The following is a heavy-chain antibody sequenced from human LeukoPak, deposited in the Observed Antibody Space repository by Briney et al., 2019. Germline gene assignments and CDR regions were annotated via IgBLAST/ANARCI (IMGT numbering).Heavy chain of an antibody. J-gene: IGHJ4*02. Sequence: GGSVRLFCGASGFTFSNYGMHWVRQAPGKGLVWVAFIRYDGSNKYYADSVKGRFTISRDNSKNTLYLQMNSLRAEDTAVYYCAKDKDYGDYVFDYWGQGTLVTVSS. V-gene: IGHV3-30*02. CDR1: GFTFSNYG. D-gene: IGHD4-17*01. CDR2: IRYDGSNK. CDR3: AKDKDYGDYVFDY.